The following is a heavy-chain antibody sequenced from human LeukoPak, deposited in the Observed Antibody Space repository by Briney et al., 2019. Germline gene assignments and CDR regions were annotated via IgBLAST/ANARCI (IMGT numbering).Heavy chain of an antibody. Sequence: GGSLRPSFAASGFPFSSYSMNWVRPAPGKGLEWVSSIISSSSYIYYADSVKGRFTISRDNAKNSLYLQMNSLRAEDTAVYYCASSATMSLYWGQGTLVTVSS. D-gene: IGHD5-12*01. CDR3: ASSATMSLY. CDR1: GFPFSSYS. CDR2: IISSSSYI. J-gene: IGHJ4*02. V-gene: IGHV3-21*01.